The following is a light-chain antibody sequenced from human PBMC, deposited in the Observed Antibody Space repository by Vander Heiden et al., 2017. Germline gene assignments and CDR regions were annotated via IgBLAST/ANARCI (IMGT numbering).Light chain of an antibody. CDR1: QSISTY. CDR2: AAS. J-gene: IGKJ4*01. Sequence: DIQMTQSSSSLSASVGDRVTITCRASQSISTYLNWYQQKPGKAPKLLIYAASSLQSGVPLRFSGSGSGTDFTLTISSLQPEDFATYYCQQSYSTPPLTFGGGTKVEIK. CDR3: QQSYSTPPLT. V-gene: IGKV1-39*01.